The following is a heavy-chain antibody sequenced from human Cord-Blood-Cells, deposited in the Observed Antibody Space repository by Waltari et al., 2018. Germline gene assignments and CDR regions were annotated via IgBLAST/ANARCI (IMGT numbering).Heavy chain of an antibody. CDR2: IYSGGST. Sequence: EVQLVESGGGLIQPGGSLILSCAASGFTVSSHYMSWVRQAPGKGLEWVSVIYSGGSTYYADSVKGRFTISRDNSKNTLYLQMNSLRAEDTAVYYCARDRFPEYAFDIWGQGTMVTVSS. D-gene: IGHD3-16*01. CDR3: ARDRFPEYAFDI. V-gene: IGHV3-53*01. CDR1: GFTVSSHY. J-gene: IGHJ3*02.